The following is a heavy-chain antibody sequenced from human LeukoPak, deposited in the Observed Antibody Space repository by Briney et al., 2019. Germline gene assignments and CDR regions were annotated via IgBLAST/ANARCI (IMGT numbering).Heavy chain of an antibody. D-gene: IGHD6-13*01. Sequence: SETLSLTCTVSGGSISSSRYYWGWIRQPPGKGLEWIGSIYYSGSTYYNPSLKSRVTISVDTSKNQFSLKLSSVTAADTAIYYCARGYSSSWYYFDYWGQGTLVTVSS. V-gene: IGHV4-39*01. CDR2: IYYSGST. CDR3: ARGYSSSWYYFDY. CDR1: GGSISSSRYY. J-gene: IGHJ4*02.